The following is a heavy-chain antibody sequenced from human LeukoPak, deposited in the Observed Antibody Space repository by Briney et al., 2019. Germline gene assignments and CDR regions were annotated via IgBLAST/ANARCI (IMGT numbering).Heavy chain of an antibody. CDR1: GFTFSSYA. V-gene: IGHV3-30-3*01. D-gene: IGHD1-26*01. CDR2: ISYDGSNK. CDR3: ARVGSYPDY. Sequence: GGSLRLSCAASGFTFSSYAMHWVRQAPGKGLEWVAVISYDGSNKYYADSVKGRFTISRDNSKNTLYLQMNSLRSEDTAVYYCARVGSYPDYWGQGTLVTVSS. J-gene: IGHJ4*02.